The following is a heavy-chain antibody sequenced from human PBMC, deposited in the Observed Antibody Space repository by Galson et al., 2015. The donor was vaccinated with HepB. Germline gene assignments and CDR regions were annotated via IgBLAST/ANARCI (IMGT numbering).Heavy chain of an antibody. D-gene: IGHD1-1*01. CDR2: IKRDGSEK. Sequence: SLRLDGAASGFDYNIHRMLWAGQAPGKGLEWVANIKRDGSEKYYVESVKGRFTISRDNAKKSLYLQMNSLRVEDTAVYYCAKVWGYTWNDVDAFDIWGQGTLVTVSS. V-gene: IGHV3-7*03. J-gene: IGHJ3*02. CDR3: AKVWGYTWNDVDAFDI. CDR1: GFDYNIHR.